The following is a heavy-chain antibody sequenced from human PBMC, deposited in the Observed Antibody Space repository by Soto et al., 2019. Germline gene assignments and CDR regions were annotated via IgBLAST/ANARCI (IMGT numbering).Heavy chain of an antibody. V-gene: IGHV4-34*01. CDR3: ARGSPYYDFWSGYYQRPYYYYCMDV. Sequence: SETLSLTCAVYGGSFSGYYWSWIRQPPGKGLEWIGEINHSGSTNYNPSLKSRVTISVDTSKNQFSLKLSSVTAADTAVYYCARGSPYYDFWSGYYQRPYYYYCMDVWGQGTTVTVS. D-gene: IGHD3-3*01. J-gene: IGHJ6*02. CDR2: INHSGST. CDR1: GGSFSGYY.